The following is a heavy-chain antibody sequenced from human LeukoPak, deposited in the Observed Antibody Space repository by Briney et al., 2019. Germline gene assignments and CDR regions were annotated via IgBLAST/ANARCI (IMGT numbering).Heavy chain of an antibody. J-gene: IGHJ6*03. CDR3: ARRHHYYYYMDG. V-gene: IGHV4-4*09. CDR2: IYTSGGT. Sequence: SEILSLTCTASGGSFSSYYWTWIRQPPGKGLEWIGYIYTSGGTNYNPSLSSRVTISVDTSKNQFSLILSSMTAADTAVYYCARRHHYYYYMDGWGKGTTGTVS. CDR1: GGSFSSYY.